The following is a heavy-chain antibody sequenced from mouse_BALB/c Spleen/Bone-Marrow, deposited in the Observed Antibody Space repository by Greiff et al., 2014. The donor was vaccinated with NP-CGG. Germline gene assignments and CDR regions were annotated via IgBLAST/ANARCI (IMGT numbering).Heavy chain of an antibody. CDR2: IDLANGNT. Sequence: VQLQQSGAELVKPGASVKLSCTASGFNVKDTYMHWVKQRPEQGLEWIGRIDLANGNTKYDPKFQGKATITADTSYNTAYLQLSSLTSEDTAVYYCARWEYYAMDYWGQGTSVTVSS. V-gene: IGHV14-3*02. J-gene: IGHJ4*01. CDR1: GFNVKDTY. D-gene: IGHD4-1*01. CDR3: ARWEYYAMDY.